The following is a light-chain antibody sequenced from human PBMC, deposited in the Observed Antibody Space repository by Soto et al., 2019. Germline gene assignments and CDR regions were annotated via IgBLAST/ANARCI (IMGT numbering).Light chain of an antibody. J-gene: IGKJ1*01. CDR1: QNVTSN. CDR2: GTP. Sequence: MVMTQSPATLSVSPGERVTLSCRTSQNVTSNLAWYQLKPGQTPSLLIYGTPTRAPDIPVRFSGSGSGTEFTLTITTVQSGDSAVYYCQQYDDWGFGPGTKVEIK. V-gene: IGKV3-15*01. CDR3: QQYDDWG.